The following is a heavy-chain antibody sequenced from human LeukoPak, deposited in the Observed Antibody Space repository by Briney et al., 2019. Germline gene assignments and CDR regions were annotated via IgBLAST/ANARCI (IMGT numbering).Heavy chain of an antibody. CDR2: INPSGGTAT. J-gene: IGHJ3*02. V-gene: IGHV1-46*01. CDR3: ARSISGGGDAFDI. CDR1: GYAFTTYY. Sequence: ASVKVSRKTSGYAFTTYYMHWVRQAPGQGLQWMGIINPSGGTATTYAQRFQGRLTVTRDMSTSTVYMQLSRLKSEDTAVYYCARSISGGGDAFDIWGQGTIVTVSS. D-gene: IGHD2-21*01.